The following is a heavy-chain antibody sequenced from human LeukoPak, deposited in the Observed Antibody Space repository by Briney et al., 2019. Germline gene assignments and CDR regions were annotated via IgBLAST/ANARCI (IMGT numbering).Heavy chain of an antibody. CDR1: GYTFTSYA. Sequence: ASVKVSCKASGYTFTSYAMNWVRQAPGQGLEWMRWINTNTGNPTYAQGFTGRFVFSLDTSVSTAYLQISSLKAEDTAVYYCARDKSLSIAVAGIDYWGQGTLVTVSS. CDR3: ARDKSLSIAVAGIDY. J-gene: IGHJ4*02. V-gene: IGHV7-4-1*02. CDR2: INTNTGNP. D-gene: IGHD6-19*01.